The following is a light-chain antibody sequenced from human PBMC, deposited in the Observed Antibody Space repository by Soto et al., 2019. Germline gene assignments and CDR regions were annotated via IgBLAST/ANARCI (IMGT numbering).Light chain of an antibody. CDR1: QGIANY. V-gene: IGKV1-33*01. CDR3: QQYDDLLPT. Sequence: DIQMTQSPSSLSASVGDRVTVTCQASQGIANYLNWYQQKPGKAPKVLIYDESTLEKGVPSRFSGSGSGTDFTFTISSLQPEDIATYYCQQYDDLLPTFGQGTKLEIK. CDR2: DES. J-gene: IGKJ2*01.